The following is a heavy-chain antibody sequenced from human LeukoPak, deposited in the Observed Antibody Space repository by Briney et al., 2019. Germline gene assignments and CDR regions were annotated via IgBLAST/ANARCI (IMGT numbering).Heavy chain of an antibody. CDR2: IYYSGST. V-gene: IGHV4-39*01. CDR1: GGSISSSSYY. J-gene: IGHJ4*02. Sequence: SETLSLTCTVSGGSISSSSYYWGWIRQPPGKGLEWIGSIYYSGSTYYNPSLKSRVTISVDTSKNQFSLKLSSVTAADTAVYYCARLLDNYYFDYWGQGTLVTVSS. D-gene: IGHD1-1*01. CDR3: ARLLDNYYFDY.